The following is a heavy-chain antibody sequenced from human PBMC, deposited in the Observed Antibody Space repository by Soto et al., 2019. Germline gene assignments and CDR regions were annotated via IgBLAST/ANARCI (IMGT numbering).Heavy chain of an antibody. J-gene: IGHJ4*02. CDR1: GYPFINYA. Sequence: QVQLVQSGAEVKKPGASVKVSCKTSGYPFINYAMHWVRQAPGQRLEWMGWINGGNGNTKYSHKFQGRVTITGDTSANTGYMELSSLRSEDTAVYYCAXXXXXYDSSGYYPSSFDYWGQGTLVTVSS. CDR2: INGGNGNT. V-gene: IGHV1-3*01. D-gene: IGHD3-22*01. CDR3: AXXXXXYDSSGYYPSSFDY.